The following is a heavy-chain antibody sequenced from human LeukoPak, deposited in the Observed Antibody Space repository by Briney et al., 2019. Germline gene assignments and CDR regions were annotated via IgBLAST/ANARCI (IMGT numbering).Heavy chain of an antibody. CDR3: ARDEGSRYYYYYMDV. J-gene: IGHJ6*03. V-gene: IGHV3-30*04. CDR2: ISYDGSNK. Sequence: PGGSLRLSCAASGFTFSSYAMHWVRQAPGKGLEWVAVISYDGSNKYYADSVKGRFTISRDNSKNTLYLQMNSLRAEDTAVYYCARDEGSRYYYYYMDVWGKGTTVTVSS. CDR1: GFTFSSYA.